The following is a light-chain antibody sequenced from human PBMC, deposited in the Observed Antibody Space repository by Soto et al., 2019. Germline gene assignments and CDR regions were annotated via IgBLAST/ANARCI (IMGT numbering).Light chain of an antibody. CDR2: DAS. CDR3: QQYDNLPLLT. V-gene: IGKV1-33*01. CDR1: QDISNY. J-gene: IGKJ4*01. Sequence: DIQMTQSPSSLSASVGDRVTITCQASQDISNYLNWYQQKPGKAPKLLIYDASNLETGVPSRFSGSGSGTDFTFTISNLQPEDIATYYCQQYDNLPLLTFGGGTKVEIK.